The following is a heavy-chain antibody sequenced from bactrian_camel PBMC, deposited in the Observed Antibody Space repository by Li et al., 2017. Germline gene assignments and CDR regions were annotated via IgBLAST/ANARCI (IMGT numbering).Heavy chain of an antibody. CDR3: AVDFRATVFSPCIPY. CDR2: IESDGST. D-gene: IGHD3*01. J-gene: IGHJ4*01. CDR1: GDSISRYC. Sequence: HVQLVESGGGSVQVGGSLRLSCVVSGDSISRYCMGWFRQIPDREREGVAGIESDGSTSYTDSVKGRFTISQDTAENILTLHMSTLKTDDTAVYYCAVDFRATVFSPCIPYWGQGTQVTVS. V-gene: IGHV3S53*01.